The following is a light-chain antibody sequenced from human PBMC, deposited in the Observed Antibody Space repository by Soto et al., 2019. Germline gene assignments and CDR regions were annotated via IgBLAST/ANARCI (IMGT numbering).Light chain of an antibody. CDR1: SSNIGAGYD. CDR2: GTT. J-gene: IGLJ3*02. V-gene: IGLV1-40*01. Sequence: QTVVTQPPSVSGAPGQRVTISCTGSSSNIGAGYDVHWYQQLPGTAPKLLIYGTTNRLSGVPDRFSGSKSDTSASLAITGLQAEDEADYYCHSYDDSLSCSVFGGGTKLTVL. CDR3: HSYDDSLSCSV.